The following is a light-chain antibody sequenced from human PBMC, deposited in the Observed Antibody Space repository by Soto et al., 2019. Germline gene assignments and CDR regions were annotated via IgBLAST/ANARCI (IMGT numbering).Light chain of an antibody. Sequence: QSALTQPASVSGSPGQSITISCTGTSSDVGCYNLVSWYQQHPGKAPKLMIFEVSGRPSGVSNRFSGSKSGNTASLTISGLQPEDEAEYYCCSYAGSSTYVFGTGTKLTVL. CDR3: CSYAGSSTYV. CDR1: SSDVGCYNL. V-gene: IGLV2-23*02. CDR2: EVS. J-gene: IGLJ1*01.